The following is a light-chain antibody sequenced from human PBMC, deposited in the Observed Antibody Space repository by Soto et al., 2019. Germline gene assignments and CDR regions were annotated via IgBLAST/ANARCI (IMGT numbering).Light chain of an antibody. CDR2: GAS. J-gene: IGKJ1*01. CDR1: QSVGTW. V-gene: IGKV1-5*01. Sequence: DIQMTQSPSTLSASVGGRVTITCRASQSVGTWVAWYQQKPGKAPKLLIYGASNLESGVPSTFSGSGSGTEFTLTITILQPDDFATYFCQLYNRNTWSFGPGTKVDI. CDR3: QLYNRNTWS.